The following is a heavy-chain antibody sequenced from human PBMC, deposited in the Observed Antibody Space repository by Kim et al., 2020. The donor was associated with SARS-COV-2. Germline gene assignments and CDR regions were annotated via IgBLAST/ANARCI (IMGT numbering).Heavy chain of an antibody. Sequence: ADSVTGRLTTSRDNCKNTQYLQMNSLRAEDTAVCYCAIDRPQSFDAFDTWGQGTMVTASS. CDR3: AIDRPQSFDAFDT. D-gene: IGHD6-6*01. V-gene: IGHV3-30*07. J-gene: IGHJ3*02.